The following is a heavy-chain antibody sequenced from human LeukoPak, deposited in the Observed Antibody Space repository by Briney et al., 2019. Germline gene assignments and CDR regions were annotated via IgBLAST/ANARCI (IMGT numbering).Heavy chain of an antibody. V-gene: IGHV4-34*01. CDR3: AGVFGYSYGSLDY. CDR1: GGSFSGYY. J-gene: IGHJ4*02. D-gene: IGHD5-18*01. CDR2: INHSGST. Sequence: SEILSLTCAVYGGSFSGYYWSWIRQPPGKGLEWIGEINHSGSTNYNPSLKSRVTISVDTSKNQSSLKLSSVTAADTAVYYCAGVFGYSYGSLDYWGQGTLVTVSS.